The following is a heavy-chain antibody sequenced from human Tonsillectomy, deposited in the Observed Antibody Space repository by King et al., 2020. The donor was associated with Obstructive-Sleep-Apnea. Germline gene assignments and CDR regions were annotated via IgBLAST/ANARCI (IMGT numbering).Heavy chain of an antibody. D-gene: IGHD6-19*01. J-gene: IGHJ4*02. CDR1: GGSVINKY. CDR3: ARDRGCSGCPIDY. V-gene: IGHV4-59*02. Sequence: VQLQESGPGLVKPSETLSLTCSVSGGSVINKYWSWIRQPPGKGLEWIGNIYHNGNTNYNPSLRSRVTISVDTSNNQFSLKLSSVTAADAAEYYCARDRGCSGCPIDYWGQGTLVTVSS. CDR2: IYHNGNT.